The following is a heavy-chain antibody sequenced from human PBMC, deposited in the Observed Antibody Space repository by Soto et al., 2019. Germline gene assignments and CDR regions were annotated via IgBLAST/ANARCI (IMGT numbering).Heavy chain of an antibody. Sequence: QVQLVESGGGVVQPGISLRLSCEASGFTFSNYGMHWVRQAPGKGLEWVAVIWCDGDKKYYGDSVKGRFTISRDNSKNTLYLQMNSLRAEDTAVYYCARGLDAYDYAWGSDRPSGMDVWGQGTTVTVSS. CDR2: IWCDGDKK. CDR1: GFTFSNYG. CDR3: ARGLDAYDYAWGSDRPSGMDV. J-gene: IGHJ6*02. D-gene: IGHD3-16*02. V-gene: IGHV3-33*01.